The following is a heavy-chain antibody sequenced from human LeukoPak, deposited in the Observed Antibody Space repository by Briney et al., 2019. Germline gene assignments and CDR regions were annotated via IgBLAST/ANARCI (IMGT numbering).Heavy chain of an antibody. CDR3: AKSGGYGLIDY. CDR1: GGSISGSSYY. J-gene: IGHJ4*02. Sequence: SETLSLTCTVSGGSISGSSYYWGWIRQPPGKGLEWIGSIYYSGSTYYNESLESRVTISIDTSKNQFSLKLTSVTAADTAMYYCAKSGGYGLIDYWGQGTLVTVSS. CDR2: IYYSGST. V-gene: IGHV4-39*01. D-gene: IGHD1-26*01.